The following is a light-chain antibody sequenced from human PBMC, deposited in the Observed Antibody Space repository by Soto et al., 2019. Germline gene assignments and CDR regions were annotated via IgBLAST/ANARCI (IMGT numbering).Light chain of an antibody. CDR3: QQYDNLPVT. J-gene: IGKJ3*01. Sequence: EIQMTQSPSSLPASVGDRVTITCQASQDISNYLNWYQQKPGKAPKLLIYDASNLETGVPSRFSGSGSGTDFTFTISSLQPEDIATYYCQQYDNLPVTFGPGTKVDIK. CDR2: DAS. V-gene: IGKV1-33*01. CDR1: QDISNY.